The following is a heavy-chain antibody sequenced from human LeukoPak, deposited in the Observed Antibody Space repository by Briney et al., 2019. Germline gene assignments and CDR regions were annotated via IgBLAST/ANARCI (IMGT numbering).Heavy chain of an antibody. J-gene: IGHJ4*02. CDR2: IYYSRST. CDR1: GDSISSYY. CDR3: ASHTYVNGSELTFNY. V-gene: IGHV4-59*08. Sequence: PSETLSLTCTASGDSISSYYWSWIRQPPGKGLEWIGYIYYSRSTNYNPSLKRRVTTSVDTSKKQFYQQLSSVTAADTAVYYCASHTYVNGSELTFNYWGQGTMVTVSS. D-gene: IGHD3-10*01.